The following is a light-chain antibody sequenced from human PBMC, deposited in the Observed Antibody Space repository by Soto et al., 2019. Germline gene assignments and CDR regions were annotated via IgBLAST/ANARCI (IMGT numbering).Light chain of an antibody. J-gene: IGLJ2*01. CDR1: NIGSKS. CDR2: DDS. CDR3: QVWDSSSDVV. V-gene: IGLV3-21*02. Sequence: SYELTQPPSVSVAPGQTARITCGGDNIGSKSVHWYQQKSGQAPVLVVYDDSDRPSGIPERFSGSNSGNTATLTISRVDAGDEADYYCQVWDSSSDVVFGGGTKVTVL.